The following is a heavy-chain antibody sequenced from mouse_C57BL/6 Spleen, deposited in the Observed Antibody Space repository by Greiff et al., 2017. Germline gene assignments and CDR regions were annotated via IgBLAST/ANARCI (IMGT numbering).Heavy chain of an antibody. Sequence: QVQLQQPGAELVKPGASVKLSCKASGYTFTSYWMHWVKQRPGQGLVWIGMIHPNSGSNNYNEKFKSKATLTVDKSSSTAYMQLSSLTSEDSAVYYCAREVEYYCDYWGQGTTLTVSS. V-gene: IGHV1-64*01. D-gene: IGHD1-1*01. CDR2: IHPNSGSN. CDR1: GYTFTSYW. CDR3: AREVEYYCDY. J-gene: IGHJ2*01.